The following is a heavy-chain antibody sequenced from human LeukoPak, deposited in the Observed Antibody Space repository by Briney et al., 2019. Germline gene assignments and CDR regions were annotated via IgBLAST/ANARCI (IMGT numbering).Heavy chain of an antibody. D-gene: IGHD6-19*01. Sequence: LGESLKISCKGSGYSFTSYWIGWVRQMPGKGLEWMGIIYPGDSDTRYSPSFQGQVTISADKSISTAYLQWSSLKASDTAMYYCARRNMPRYSSGWYYFDYWGQGTLVTVSS. CDR3: ARRNMPRYSSGWYYFDY. CDR2: IYPGDSDT. J-gene: IGHJ4*02. CDR1: GYSFTSYW. V-gene: IGHV5-51*01.